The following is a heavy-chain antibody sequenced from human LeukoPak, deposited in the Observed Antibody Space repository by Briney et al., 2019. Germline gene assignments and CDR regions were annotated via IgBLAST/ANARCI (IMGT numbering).Heavy chain of an antibody. Sequence: ASVKVSCKASGYTFTGYYMHWVRQAPGQGLEWMGWINPNSGGANYAQKFQGWVTMTRDTSISTAYMELSRLRSDDTAVYYCARKGVYGSGSYYKEYYFDYWGQGTLVTVSS. CDR2: INPNSGGA. D-gene: IGHD3-10*01. J-gene: IGHJ4*02. CDR3: ARKGVYGSGSYYKEYYFDY. CDR1: GYTFTGYY. V-gene: IGHV1-2*04.